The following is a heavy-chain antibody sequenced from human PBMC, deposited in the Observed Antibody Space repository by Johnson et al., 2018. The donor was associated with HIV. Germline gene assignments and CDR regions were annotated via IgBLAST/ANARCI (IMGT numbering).Heavy chain of an antibody. V-gene: IGHV3-33*01. CDR1: GFTFSSYG. D-gene: IGHD1-26*01. CDR3: ARIVGATLAFDI. J-gene: IGHJ3*02. CDR2: IWYDGSNK. Sequence: QLVESGGGVVQPGRSLRLSCAASGFTFSSYGTHWVRQAPGKGLEWVAVIWYDGSNKYYADSVKGRFTISRDNSKNTLYLQMNSLRAEDTAVYYCARIVGATLAFDIWGQGTMVTVSS.